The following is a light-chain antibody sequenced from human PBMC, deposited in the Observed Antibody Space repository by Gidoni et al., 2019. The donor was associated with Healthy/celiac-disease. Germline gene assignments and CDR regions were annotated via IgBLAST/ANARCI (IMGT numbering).Light chain of an antibody. CDR1: QDISNY. Sequence: DIQMTQSPSSLSASVGDRVTITCQASQDISNYLNWYQQKPAKDPKRLIYYASNWETGVPSRFSGSGSGTDFTFTISSLQPEDIATYYCQQYDNLPRFTFGPGTKVDIK. V-gene: IGKV1-33*01. J-gene: IGKJ3*01. CDR2: YAS. CDR3: QQYDNLPRFT.